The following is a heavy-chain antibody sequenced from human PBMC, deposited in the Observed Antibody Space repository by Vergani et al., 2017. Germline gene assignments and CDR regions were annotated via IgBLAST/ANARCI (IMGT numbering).Heavy chain of an antibody. J-gene: IGHJ5*02. D-gene: IGHD6-19*01. CDR3: ARHATVEWLVKLGWIDP. Sequence: QLQLQESGPGLVKPSATLSLTCSVSVASIRSSNYYWGWIRQPPGKGLEWIASIYYSGSTYYNPSVKSRVTISVDTSKNQFSLKLSSVTAADAAVYFGARHATVEWLVKLGWIDPWGQGILVTVSS. V-gene: IGHV4-39*01. CDR2: IYYSGST. CDR1: VASIRSSNYY.